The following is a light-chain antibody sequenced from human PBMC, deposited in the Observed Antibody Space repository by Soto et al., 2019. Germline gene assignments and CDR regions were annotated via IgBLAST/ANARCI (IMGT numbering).Light chain of an antibody. J-gene: IGLJ1*01. Sequence: QSALTQPASVSGSPGQSIAISCTGTSSDVGGYNYVSWYQQHPGKAPKLMIYDVTTRPSGVSNRFSGSKSGNTAALTISGLQAEDEADYYCSSYTSDTTGVFGTVTKVTVL. CDR3: SSYTSDTTGV. CDR2: DVT. V-gene: IGLV2-14*03. CDR1: SSDVGGYNY.